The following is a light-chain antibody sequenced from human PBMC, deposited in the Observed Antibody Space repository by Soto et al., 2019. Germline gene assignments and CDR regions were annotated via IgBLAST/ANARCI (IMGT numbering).Light chain of an antibody. CDR2: AAS. CDR3: LQHDSYPWT. CDR1: LGIRND. V-gene: IGKV1-17*01. J-gene: IGKJ1*01. Sequence: DIQTTQSPSSLSASVGDRVTITCRASLGIRNDLGWYQHKPGKAPKRLIYAASSLQSGVPSRFSGSGSGTEFTLTISSLQPEDFATYFCLQHDSYPWTFGQGTKVDIK.